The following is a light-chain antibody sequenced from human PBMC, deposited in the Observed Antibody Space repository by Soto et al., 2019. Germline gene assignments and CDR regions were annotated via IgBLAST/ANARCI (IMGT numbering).Light chain of an antibody. J-gene: IGKJ1*01. CDR2: YAS. CDR1: QIISSSY. V-gene: IGKV3-20*01. CDR3: QQYGSSLPWT. Sequence: EIVLTQSPGTLSLSPGERGTLSCRASQIISSSYIAWYQQKPGQAPSLLIYYASSRATGIPDRFSGSGSGTDFTLTISRLEPEDFAMYYCQQYGSSLPWTFGQGTKVEMK.